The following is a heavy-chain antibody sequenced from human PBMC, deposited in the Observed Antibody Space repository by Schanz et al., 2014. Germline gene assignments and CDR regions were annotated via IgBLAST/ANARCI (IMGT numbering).Heavy chain of an antibody. V-gene: IGHV3-NL1*01. CDR2: IYASGAT. CDR3: ARDRGYCSGGSCLTFDY. D-gene: IGHD2-15*01. J-gene: IGHJ4*02. CDR1: GFTFSSYK. Sequence: QVQLVESGGGVVQPGRSLRLSCAASGFTFSSYKMNWVRQAPGKGLEWVSTIYASGATYYADSVKRRFTISRDISKNTLYLQMNTLRAEDTAVYYCARDRGYCSGGSCLTFDYWGQGTLVTVSS.